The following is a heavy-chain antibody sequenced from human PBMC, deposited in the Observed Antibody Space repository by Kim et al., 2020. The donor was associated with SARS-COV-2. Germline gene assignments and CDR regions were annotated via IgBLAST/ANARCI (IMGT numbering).Heavy chain of an antibody. Sequence: GESLKISCKGSGYSFTTYWIGWVRQMPGKGLEWMGIIYPGDSDTKYSPSFQGQVTISADRSINTAYLQWSSLKASDTAIYYCARRQGRDYYDSTGYSDYWGQGTLVTVSS. CDR3: ARRQGRDYYDSTGYSDY. V-gene: IGHV5-51*01. D-gene: IGHD3-22*01. CDR1: GYSFTTYW. J-gene: IGHJ4*02. CDR2: IYPGDSDT.